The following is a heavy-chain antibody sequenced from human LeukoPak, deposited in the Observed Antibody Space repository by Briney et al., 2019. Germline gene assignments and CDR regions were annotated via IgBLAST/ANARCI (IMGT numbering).Heavy chain of an antibody. J-gene: IGHJ5*02. Sequence: PGGSLRLSCAASGFTFSSYAMSWVRQAPGKGLEWVSSISSSSSYIYYADSVKGRFTISRDNAKNSLYLQMNSLRAEGTAVYYCARDLSWFGDFNWFDPWGQGTLVTVSS. CDR3: ARDLSWFGDFNWFDP. CDR1: GFTFSSYA. V-gene: IGHV3-21*01. CDR2: ISSSSSYI. D-gene: IGHD3-10*01.